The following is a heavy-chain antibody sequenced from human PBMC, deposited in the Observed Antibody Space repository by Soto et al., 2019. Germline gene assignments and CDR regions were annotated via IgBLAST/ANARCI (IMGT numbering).Heavy chain of an antibody. D-gene: IGHD6-13*01. CDR1: GFTFSSYA. Sequence: EVQLLDSGGGLVQPGVSLRLSCAASGFTFSSYAMNWVSQAPGKGLEGVSVISGSGDSTYYADSVKGRFTISRDNSKNTLYLQMNSLRTDDTAVYYCARRGPGTYFDYWGQGTLVTVSS. CDR3: ARRGPGTYFDY. J-gene: IGHJ4*02. V-gene: IGHV3-23*01. CDR2: ISGSGDST.